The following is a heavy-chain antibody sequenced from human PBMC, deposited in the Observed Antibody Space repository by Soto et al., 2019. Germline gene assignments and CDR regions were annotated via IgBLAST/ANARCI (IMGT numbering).Heavy chain of an antibody. J-gene: IGHJ4*02. V-gene: IGHV1-18*01. CDR3: ARRYGDPSSSTGFDY. CDR1: GYTFGIYS. D-gene: IGHD2-21*01. CDR2: INTYSGKT. Sequence: QVQLVQSGPEVQRPGASVKVSCKASGYTFGIYSITWVRQAPGQGLERLGGINTYSGKTYYAQKVQGRVTLATDTSTSIADVDMRILRSDDSAVYYCARRYGDPSSSTGFDYWGQGTLVSVSS.